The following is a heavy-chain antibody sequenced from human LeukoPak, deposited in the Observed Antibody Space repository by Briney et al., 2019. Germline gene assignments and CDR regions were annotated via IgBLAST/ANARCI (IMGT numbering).Heavy chain of an antibody. CDR1: GFTFSSYW. CDR3: ARVLVIGLKRYFDY. Sequence: GGSLRLSCAASGFTFSSYWMSWVRQAPGKGLEWVANIKQDGSEKYYVDSVKGRFTISRDKSKNTFYLQMNSLRADDTAVYYCARVLVIGLKRYFDYWGQGTLVTVSA. D-gene: IGHD2-8*01. CDR2: IKQDGSEK. V-gene: IGHV3-7*01. J-gene: IGHJ4*02.